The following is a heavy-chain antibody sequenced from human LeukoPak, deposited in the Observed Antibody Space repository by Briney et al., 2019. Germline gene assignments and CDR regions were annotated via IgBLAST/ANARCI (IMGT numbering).Heavy chain of an antibody. J-gene: IGHJ4*02. V-gene: IGHV2-5*02. CDR3: AHSRRLRDCSGGSCYYFDY. Sequence: SGPRLVKPTQTLTLTCTFSGFSISSSGVGVGWIRQPPGRALEWLALIYWDDDKRYSPSLKNRLTITRDTSKSQVVLTMTNLDPVDAATYYCAHSRRLRDCSGGSCYYFDYWGQGTLVTVSS. D-gene: IGHD2-15*01. CDR2: IYWDDDK. CDR1: GFSISSSGVG.